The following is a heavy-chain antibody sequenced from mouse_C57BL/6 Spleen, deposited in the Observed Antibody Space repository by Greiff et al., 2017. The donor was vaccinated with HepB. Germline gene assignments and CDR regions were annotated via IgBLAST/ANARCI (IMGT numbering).Heavy chain of an antibody. CDR3: ARCYYGSSLLDY. Sequence: QVHVKQPGAELVMPGASVKLSCKASGYTFTSYWMHWVKQRPGQGLEWIGEIDPSDSYTNYNQKFKGKSTLTVDKSSSTAYMQLSSLTSEDSAVYYCARCYYGSSLLDYWGQGTTLTVSS. CDR1: GYTFTSYW. V-gene: IGHV1-69*01. J-gene: IGHJ2*01. D-gene: IGHD1-1*01. CDR2: IDPSDSYT.